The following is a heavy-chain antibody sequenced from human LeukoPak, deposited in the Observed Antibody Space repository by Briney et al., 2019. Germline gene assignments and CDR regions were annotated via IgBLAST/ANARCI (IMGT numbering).Heavy chain of an antibody. CDR3: ARVDGVLRFLEWFPIDGDAFDI. J-gene: IGHJ3*02. D-gene: IGHD3-3*01. V-gene: IGHV4-39*07. CDR1: GGSISSSNYY. CDR2: IYYSGST. Sequence: SETLSLTCTVSGGSISSSNYYWVWIRQPPGKGLEWIGSIYYSGSTYYNPSLKSRVTISVDTSKNQFSLKLSSVTAADTAVYYCARVDGVLRFLEWFPIDGDAFDIWGQGTMVTVSS.